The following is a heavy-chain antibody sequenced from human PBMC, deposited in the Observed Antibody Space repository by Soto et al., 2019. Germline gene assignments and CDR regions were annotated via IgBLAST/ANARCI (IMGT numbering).Heavy chain of an antibody. Sequence: PSETRSLARPVADVSISRWTQYQERIRQPPGKGLEWSGSIYYSGSTYYNPSLKSRVTISVDTSKNQFSLKLSSVTAADTAVYYCARRSGGYDYGDFDYWGQGTLVTVSS. J-gene: IGHJ4*02. CDR3: ARRSGGYDYGDFDY. D-gene: IGHD5-12*01. CDR2: IYYSGST. CDR1: DVSISRWTQY. V-gene: IGHV4-39*01.